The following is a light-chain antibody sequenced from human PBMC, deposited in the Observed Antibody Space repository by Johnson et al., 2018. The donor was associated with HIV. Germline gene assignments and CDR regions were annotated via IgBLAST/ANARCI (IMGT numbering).Light chain of an antibody. CDR1: NSNIGNNY. CDR3: ATWDSRLSAGHV. V-gene: IGLV1-51*01. Sequence: QSVLTQPPSVSAAPGQKVTISCSGSNSNIGNNYVSWYQQLPGTAPKLLIYDNNKRPSGIPDRISGSKSGTSATLGITGLQTGDEADYYCATWDSRLSAGHVFGTGTKVTVL. CDR2: DNN. J-gene: IGLJ1*01.